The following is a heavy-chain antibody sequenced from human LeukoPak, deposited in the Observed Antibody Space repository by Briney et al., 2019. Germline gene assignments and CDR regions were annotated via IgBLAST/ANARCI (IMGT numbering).Heavy chain of an antibody. CDR1: GFTFSRYW. V-gene: IGHV3-74*01. D-gene: IGHD2-15*01. CDR3: ATAGGDGSRMGFDP. Sequence: PRGSLRLSCADSGFTFSRYWMHWVRQTPGKGLVWVSCISADGSVTRYADSVKGRFTISRDNTKSTLYLQMHSLRAEDTAVYYCATAGGDGSRMGFDPWGQGTLVTVSS. J-gene: IGHJ5*02. CDR2: ISADGSVT.